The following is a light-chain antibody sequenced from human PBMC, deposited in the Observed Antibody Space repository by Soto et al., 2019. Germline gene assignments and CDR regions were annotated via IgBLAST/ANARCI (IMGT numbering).Light chain of an antibody. V-gene: IGLV3-25*03. CDR2: KDS. Sequence: SYELTQPPSVSVSPGQTARITCSGDALPKRYAYWYQQRPGQAPILVISKDSERPSGIPERFSGSSSGTTVTLTISGVQAEDEADYFCQSVDSSGTYVVFGGGTKLTVL. J-gene: IGLJ2*01. CDR1: ALPKRY. CDR3: QSVDSSGTYVV.